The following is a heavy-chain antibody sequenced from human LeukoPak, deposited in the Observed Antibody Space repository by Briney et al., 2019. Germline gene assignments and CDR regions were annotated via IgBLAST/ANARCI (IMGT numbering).Heavy chain of an antibody. J-gene: IGHJ3*02. CDR1: GFSISSVCF. CDR3: AKGLPDYTSSWSSAFDI. CDR2: SYHCGST. Sequence: SETLSLTCSVSGFSISSVCFCGWIRQPPREELQWIGGSYHCGSTYYNPCLKSRVTISVDTSKTQLSLTLSSVTAADTAVYYCAKGLPDYTSSWSSAFDIWGQGTMVTVSS. V-gene: IGHV4-38-2*02. D-gene: IGHD6-13*01.